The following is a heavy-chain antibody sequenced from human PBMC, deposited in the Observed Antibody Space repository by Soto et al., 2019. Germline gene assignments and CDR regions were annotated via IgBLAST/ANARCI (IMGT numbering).Heavy chain of an antibody. D-gene: IGHD2-8*01. J-gene: IGHJ5*02. V-gene: IGHV4-30-4*01. CDR3: ARVWLSGVFDP. Sequence: SETLSLTCTVSGGSISSGDYYWSWIRQPPGKGLEWIGYIYYSGSTYYNPSLKSRVTISVDTSKNQFSLKLSSVTAADTAVYYCARVWLSGVFDPWGQGTLVTVSS. CDR2: IYYSGST. CDR1: GGSISSGDYY.